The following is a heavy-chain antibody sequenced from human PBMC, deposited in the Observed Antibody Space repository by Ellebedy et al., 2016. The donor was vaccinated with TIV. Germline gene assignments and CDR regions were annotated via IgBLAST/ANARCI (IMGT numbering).Heavy chain of an antibody. Sequence: GESLKISXKGSGYSFTSYWIGWVRQMPGKGLEWMGIIYPGDSDTRYSPSFQGQVTISADKSISTAYLQWSSLKASDTAMYYCARRVGFYGSGSYRARAFDIWGQGTMVTVSS. CDR2: IYPGDSDT. D-gene: IGHD3-10*01. J-gene: IGHJ3*02. V-gene: IGHV5-51*01. CDR1: GYSFTSYW. CDR3: ARRVGFYGSGSYRARAFDI.